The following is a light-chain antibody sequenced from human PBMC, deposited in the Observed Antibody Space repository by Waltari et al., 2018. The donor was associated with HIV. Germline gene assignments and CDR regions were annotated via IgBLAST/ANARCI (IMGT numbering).Light chain of an antibody. CDR3: CSYAGSYTFV. V-gene: IGLV2-11*01. J-gene: IGLJ2*01. CDR1: SSDVGGYNS. CDR2: DVT. Sequence: QSALPQPRSVSGSPGQSVTIPCTGTSSDVGGYNSVPWYQQHPGKAPKLMIYDVTKRPSGVPDRFSGSKSGNTASLTISGLQAEDEADYYCCSYAGSYTFVFGGGTKVTVL.